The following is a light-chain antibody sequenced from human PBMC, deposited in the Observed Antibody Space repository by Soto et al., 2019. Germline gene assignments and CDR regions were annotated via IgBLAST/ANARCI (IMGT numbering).Light chain of an antibody. CDR1: QSVLYSSNNKNY. J-gene: IGKJ4*01. V-gene: IGKV4-1*01. CDR3: QQYYSTPLT. CDR2: GAS. Sequence: DIVMTQSPDSLAVSLGERATINCKSSQSVLYSSNNKNYLAWYQQKPGQPPKLLISGASTRDSGVPDRFSGSGSGTDFTLTISSLQAEDVAVYYCQQYYSTPLTFGGGTKVEIK.